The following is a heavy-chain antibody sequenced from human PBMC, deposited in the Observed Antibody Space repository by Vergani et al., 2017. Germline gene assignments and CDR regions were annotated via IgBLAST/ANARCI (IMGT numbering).Heavy chain of an antibody. CDR1: GFTFDDYG. J-gene: IGHJ6*03. CDR3: ARVGGSWSYYYMDV. Sequence: EVQLVESGGGLVKPGGSLRLSCAASGFTFDDYGMSWVRQAPGKGLEWVSGINWNGGSTGYADSVKGRFTISRDNAKNSLYLQMNSLRAEDTALYHCARVGGSWSYYYMDVWGKGTTVTVSS. D-gene: IGHD2-15*01. CDR2: INWNGGST. V-gene: IGHV3-20*01.